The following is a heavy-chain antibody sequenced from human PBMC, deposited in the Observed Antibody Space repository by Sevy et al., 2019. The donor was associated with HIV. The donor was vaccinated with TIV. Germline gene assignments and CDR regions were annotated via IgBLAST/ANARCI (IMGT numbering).Heavy chain of an antibody. CDR1: GFTFSSYW. Sequence: GSLRLSCAASGFTFSSYWMHWVRQAPGKGLVWVSRINGDGSSTTYADSVKGRFTISRDNAKNTLYLQMNSLRAEDTAVYYCAKTSLGLWRGWFDPWGQGTLVTVSS. V-gene: IGHV3-74*01. CDR3: AKTSLGLWRGWFDP. J-gene: IGHJ5*02. D-gene: IGHD2-21*01. CDR2: INGDGSST.